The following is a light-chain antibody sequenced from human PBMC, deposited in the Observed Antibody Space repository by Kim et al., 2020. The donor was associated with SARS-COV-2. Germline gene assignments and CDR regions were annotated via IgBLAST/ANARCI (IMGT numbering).Light chain of an antibody. CDR1: KTVRNY. J-gene: IGKJ2*01. V-gene: IGKV1-39*01. CDR2: AAS. CDR3: QQSYTTPYT. Sequence: DIQMTQSPSSLSASVGDRVTITCRASKTVRNYLNWYQQKPGKAPDLLIYAASSLQRGVPSRFSGSGSGTDFTLTISSLQPEDFATYYCQQSYTTPYTFGQGTKLEI.